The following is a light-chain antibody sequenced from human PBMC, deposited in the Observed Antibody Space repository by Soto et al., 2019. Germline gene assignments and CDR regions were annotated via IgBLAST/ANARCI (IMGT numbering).Light chain of an antibody. CDR3: AAWDDSLNGS. J-gene: IGLJ2*01. Sequence: QSVLTQPPSASGTPGQRVTISCSGSSSNIGSNTVNWYQQLPGTAPKLLIYSNNQRPSGVPDRFSGSKSGTSASLAISGLQSEDEADYYCAAWDDSLNGSFGGGTKLTGL. CDR2: SNN. CDR1: SSNIGSNT. V-gene: IGLV1-44*01.